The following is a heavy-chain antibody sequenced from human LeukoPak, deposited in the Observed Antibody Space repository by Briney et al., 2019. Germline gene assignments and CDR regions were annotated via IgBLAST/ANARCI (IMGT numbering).Heavy chain of an antibody. V-gene: IGHV3-48*03. D-gene: IGHD6-13*01. CDR1: GFTFSSYE. J-gene: IGHJ4*02. Sequence: GGSLRLSCAASGFTFSSYEMNWARQAPGKGLEWISYISSSGSTMYYADSVKGRFTISRDNAKNSLYLQMNSLRAEDTAIYYCASSSWYALDYWGQGTLVTVSS. CDR2: ISSSGSTM. CDR3: ASSSWYALDY.